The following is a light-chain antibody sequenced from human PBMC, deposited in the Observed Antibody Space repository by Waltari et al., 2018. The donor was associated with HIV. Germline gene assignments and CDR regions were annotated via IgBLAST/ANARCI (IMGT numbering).Light chain of an antibody. CDR1: KVDIGYMTL. Sequence: QSALTQPASVSGSPGQSITIYCIARKVDIGYMTLVSWYQQSPGRAPQILIYGGSIRSSRFSHRFSASNSGKTASLTISGLQTADEAIYYCSAYVGTLTPAFGGGTQVTVL. J-gene: IGLJ3*02. CDR3: SAYVGTLTPA. V-gene: IGLV2-14*01. CDR2: GGS.